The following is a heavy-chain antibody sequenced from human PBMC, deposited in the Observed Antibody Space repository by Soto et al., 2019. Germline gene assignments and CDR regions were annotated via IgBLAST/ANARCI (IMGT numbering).Heavy chain of an antibody. CDR1: GDSINSGNHY. V-gene: IGHV4-31*03. Sequence: QVQLQESGPGLVKPAQTLSLTCTVSGDSINSGNHYWSWIRQHPGKGLEWIGYIYYTGTTYYNPSLKSRLTILVDTSKNQFSLKLNSVTAADTAVYYCARESQPTVVIDYWGQGTLVTVSS. J-gene: IGHJ4*02. D-gene: IGHD4-4*01. CDR3: ARESQPTVVIDY. CDR2: IYYTGTT.